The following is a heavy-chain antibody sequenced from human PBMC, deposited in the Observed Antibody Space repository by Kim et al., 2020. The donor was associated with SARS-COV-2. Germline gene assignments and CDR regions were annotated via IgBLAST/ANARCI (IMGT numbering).Heavy chain of an antibody. D-gene: IGHD1-7*01. CDR3: TRHARDTGNYGGDSYYYGMDV. Sequence: GGSLRLSCDASGFTFSGSIVHWVRQASGKGLEWVGHIRSKINSYATAYTASVKGRFTISRDDSKNTAYLQMNSLKTEDTAVYYCTRHARDTGNYGGDSYYYGMDVWGQGTTVTVS. CDR2: IRSKINSYAT. CDR1: GFTFSGSI. V-gene: IGHV3-73*01. J-gene: IGHJ6*02.